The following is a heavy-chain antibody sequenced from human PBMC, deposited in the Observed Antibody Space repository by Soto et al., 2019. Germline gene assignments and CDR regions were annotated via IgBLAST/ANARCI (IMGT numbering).Heavy chain of an antibody. J-gene: IGHJ4*02. CDR2: ISGSGGST. D-gene: IGHD2-15*01. CDR3: ANGSHVVVVVAANDPGY. CDR1: GFTFSSYA. V-gene: IGHV3-23*01. Sequence: GGSLRLSCAASGFTFSSYALSWVRQAAWEGLEWVSAISGSGGSTYYADSVKGRFTISRDNSKNTLYLQMHSLRAEDTAVYYCANGSHVVVVVAANDPGYWGQGT.